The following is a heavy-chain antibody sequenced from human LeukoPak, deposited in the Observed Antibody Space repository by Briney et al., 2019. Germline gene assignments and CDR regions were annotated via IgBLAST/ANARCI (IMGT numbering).Heavy chain of an antibody. V-gene: IGHV4-39*02. CDR2: IYYSGST. CDR3: AREPRKIAAPARDY. D-gene: IGHD6-6*01. J-gene: IGHJ4*02. Sequence: SETLSLTCTVSGGSISSSSYYWGWIRQPPGKGLEWIGSIYYSGSTYYNPSHKSRVTISVDTSKNQFSLKLSSVTAADTAVYYCAREPRKIAAPARDYWGQGTLVTVSS. CDR1: GGSISSSSYY.